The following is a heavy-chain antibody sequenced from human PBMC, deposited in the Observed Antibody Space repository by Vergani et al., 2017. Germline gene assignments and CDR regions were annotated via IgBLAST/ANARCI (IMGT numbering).Heavy chain of an antibody. CDR2: IYWNDDQ. CDR1: GFSLNTRGVS. Sequence: QITLKESGPTLVKPTQTLTLTCTFSGFSLNTRGVSVAWIRQPPGKALDWLALIYWNDDQHYSPSLNNRVTITKDTSKNQVVLTMTNMDYVDTGTYYCVYRKTECGTTGCFYPFYYYDYMFVLGKGTTVTVSS. CDR3: VYRKTECGTTGCFYPFYYYDYMFV. J-gene: IGHJ6*03. V-gene: IGHV2-5*04. D-gene: IGHD1-7*01.